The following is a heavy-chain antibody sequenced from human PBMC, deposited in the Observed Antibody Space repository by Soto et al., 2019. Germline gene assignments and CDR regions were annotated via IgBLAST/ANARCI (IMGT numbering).Heavy chain of an antibody. V-gene: IGHV4-59*01. J-gene: IGHJ4*02. Sequence: SETLSLTCAVSGTSFGTYYWSWIRQPPGKGLEWIGYIFYSGHLKYNPSLRSRLTISVDPPKNQISLRLTSVTAADTAVYYCAREGWGYIVAYWGQGALVTVSS. CDR3: AREGWGYIVAY. D-gene: IGHD5-12*01. CDR2: IFYSGHL. CDR1: GTSFGTYY.